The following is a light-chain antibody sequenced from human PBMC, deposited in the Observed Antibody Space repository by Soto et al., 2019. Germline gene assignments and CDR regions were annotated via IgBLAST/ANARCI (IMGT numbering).Light chain of an antibody. Sequence: DVVMTQSPLSLPVTLGQPASISCRSSQSLVSSNENTFLIWFQQRPGQSPRRLIYKVSNRDSAVPDRFTGSGSGTDYTLEISRVEAEDVGVYYCMQATHWPWTFGQGTKVEIK. CDR3: MQATHWPWT. CDR2: KVS. V-gene: IGKV2-30*01. J-gene: IGKJ1*01. CDR1: QSLVSSNENTF.